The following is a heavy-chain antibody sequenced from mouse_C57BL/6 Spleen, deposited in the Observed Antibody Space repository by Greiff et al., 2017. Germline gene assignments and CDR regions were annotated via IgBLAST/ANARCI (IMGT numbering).Heavy chain of an antibody. CDR1: GYSITSGYY. V-gene: IGHV3-6*01. Sequence: EVQLKESGPGLVKPSQSLSLTCSVTGYSITSGYYWNWIRQFPGNKLEWMGYISYDGSNNYNPSLKNRISITRDTSKNQFFLKLNSVTTEDTATYYCARETTALDYWGQGTTLTVSS. J-gene: IGHJ2*01. D-gene: IGHD1-2*01. CDR2: ISYDGSN. CDR3: ARETTALDY.